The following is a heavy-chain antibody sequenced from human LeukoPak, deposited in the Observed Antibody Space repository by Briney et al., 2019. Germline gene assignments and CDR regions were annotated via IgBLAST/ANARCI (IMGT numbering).Heavy chain of an antibody. V-gene: IGHV1-2*06. CDR2: INPNSGDT. J-gene: IGHJ3*01. CDR1: GYTFTDYY. Sequence: ASVKLSCKASGYTFTDYYMYWVRQAPGQGLEWMGRINPNSGDTNYAQKFQGRVTMTRDTSISTAYMELTRLRSDDTAVYYCARVPGTFDVCGQGRMVTVSS. CDR3: ARVPGTFDV.